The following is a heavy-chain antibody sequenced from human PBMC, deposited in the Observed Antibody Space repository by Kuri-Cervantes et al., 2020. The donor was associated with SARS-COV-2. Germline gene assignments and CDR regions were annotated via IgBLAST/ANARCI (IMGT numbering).Heavy chain of an antibody. Sequence: GGSLRLSCAASGFTFSNAWMSWVRQAPGKGLEWVGRIKSKTDGGTTDYAAPVKGRFTISRDDSKNTAYLQMNSLKTEDTAVYYCTSLSTVAPFDYWGQGTLVTVSS. CDR1: GFTFSNAW. V-gene: IGHV3-15*01. J-gene: IGHJ4*02. CDR3: TSLSTVAPFDY. D-gene: IGHD4-11*01. CDR2: IKSKTDGGTT.